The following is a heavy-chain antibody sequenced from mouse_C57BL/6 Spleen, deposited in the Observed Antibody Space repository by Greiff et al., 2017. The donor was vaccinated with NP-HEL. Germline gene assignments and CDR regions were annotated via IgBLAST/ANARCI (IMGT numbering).Heavy chain of an antibody. J-gene: IGHJ4*01. V-gene: IGHV5-9-1*02. CDR2: ISSGGDYI. CDR1: GFTFSSYA. Sequence: EVQVVESGEGLVKPGGSLKLSCAASGFTFSSYAMSWVRQTPEKRLEWVAYISSGGDYIYYADTVKGRFTISRDNARNTLYLQMSSLKSEDTAMYYCTRDRVYYGHYYAMDYWGQGTSVTVSS. D-gene: IGHD2-1*01. CDR3: TRDRVYYGHYYAMDY.